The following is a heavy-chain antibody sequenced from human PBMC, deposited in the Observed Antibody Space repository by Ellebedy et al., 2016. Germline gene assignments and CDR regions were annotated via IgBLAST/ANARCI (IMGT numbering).Heavy chain of an antibody. CDR3: AKDWRDGYKSRGGCYFDY. CDR2: ISGSGGST. V-gene: IGHV3-23*01. Sequence: GESLKISCAASGFSFSSYAMNWVRQAPGKGLEWVSAISGSGGSTYYADSVKGRFTISRDNSKNTLYLQMNSLRAEDTAVYYCAKDWRDGYKSRGGCYFDYWGQGTLVTVSS. CDR1: GFSFSSYA. D-gene: IGHD5-24*01. J-gene: IGHJ4*02.